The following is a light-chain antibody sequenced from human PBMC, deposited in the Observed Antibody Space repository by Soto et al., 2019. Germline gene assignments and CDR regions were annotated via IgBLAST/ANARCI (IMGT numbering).Light chain of an antibody. CDR2: GAY. J-gene: IGKJ1*01. Sequence: EGVLTQSPGTLSLFPGERATLSCRASQSGFSTYLAWFQQKPGQVPRLLIYGAYTRANGVADMFIGNGSGTDFTLTISKLEPEDFAVYYCHQYGNAPWTLGQGNKVEI. CDR3: HQYGNAPWT. V-gene: IGKV3-20*01. CDR1: QSGFSTY.